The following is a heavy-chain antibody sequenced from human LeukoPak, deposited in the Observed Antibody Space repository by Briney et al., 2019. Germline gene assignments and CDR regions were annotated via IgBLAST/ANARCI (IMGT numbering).Heavy chain of an antibody. J-gene: IGHJ4*02. CDR1: GYTFTSYD. CDR2: MNPNSGNT. D-gene: IGHD6-13*01. Sequence: ASVKVSCKASGYTFTSYDINWVRQATGQGLEWMGWMNPNSGNTGYAQRFQGRVTITRNTSISTAHMELSSLRSEDTAVYYCARDRYSSSWYYFDYWGQGTLVTVSS. V-gene: IGHV1-8*03. CDR3: ARDRYSSSWYYFDY.